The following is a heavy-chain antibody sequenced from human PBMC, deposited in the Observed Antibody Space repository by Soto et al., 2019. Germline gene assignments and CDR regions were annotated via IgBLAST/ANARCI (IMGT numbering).Heavy chain of an antibody. J-gene: IGHJ1*01. Sequence: PGGSLRLSCAASGFTFSSYAMSWVRQAPGKGLDWVSAISGSGGSTYYADSVKGRFTISRDNSKNTLYLQMNSLRAEDTAVYYCASDPAAVGAVAGLEEYFQHWGQGTLVTVSS. CDR2: ISGSGGST. V-gene: IGHV3-23*01. CDR1: GFTFSSYA. D-gene: IGHD6-19*01. CDR3: ASDPAAVGAVAGLEEYFQH.